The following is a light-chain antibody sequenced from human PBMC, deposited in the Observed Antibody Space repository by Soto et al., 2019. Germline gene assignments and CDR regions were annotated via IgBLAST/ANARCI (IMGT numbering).Light chain of an antibody. J-gene: IGLJ1*01. CDR1: SSDIGNYDF. V-gene: IGLV2-14*01. Sequence: QSVLTQPASVSGSPGQSITISCTGTSSDIGNYDFVSWYQQHPGKAPKLMIYEVTNRPSGVSNRFSGSKSANTASLTISGLQAEDEADYYCSSYTISNTLVFGTGTKLTVL. CDR3: SSYTISNTLV. CDR2: EVT.